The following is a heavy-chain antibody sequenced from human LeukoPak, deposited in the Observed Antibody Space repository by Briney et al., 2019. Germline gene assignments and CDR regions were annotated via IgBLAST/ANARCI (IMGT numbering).Heavy chain of an antibody. CDR2: ISYDGSNK. CDR1: GFTFSAYA. D-gene: IGHD5-24*01. V-gene: IGHV3-30*18. Sequence: PGGSLRLSCEASGFTFSAYAMTWVRQAPGKGLEWVAVISYDGSNKYYADSVKGRFTISRDNSKNTLYLQMNSLRAEDTAVYYCAKEGDGYNLGALDYWGQGTLVTVSS. J-gene: IGHJ4*02. CDR3: AKEGDGYNLGALDY.